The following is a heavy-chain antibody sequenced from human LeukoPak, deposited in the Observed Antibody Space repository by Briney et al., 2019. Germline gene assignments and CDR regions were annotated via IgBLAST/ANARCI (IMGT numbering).Heavy chain of an antibody. CDR2: IYPGDSDT. CDR3: ARRAYTSPYTAGY. D-gene: IGHD2-2*01. CDR1: GYSFSNYW. J-gene: IGHJ4*02. Sequence: GESLKISCKGSGYSFSNYWIGWVRQMPGKGLEWMGIIYPGDSDTRYSPSFEGQVTISADKSISTAYLQWSSLKASDTAMYYCARRAYTSPYTAGYWGQGTLVTVSS. V-gene: IGHV5-51*01.